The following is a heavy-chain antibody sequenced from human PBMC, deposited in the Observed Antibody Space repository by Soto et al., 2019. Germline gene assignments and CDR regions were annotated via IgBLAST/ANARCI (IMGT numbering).Heavy chain of an antibody. CDR1: SESINVTIVF. Sequence: PSDCPALTCTVSSESINVTIVFGSWVRQPPGKGLEWIGNIDYSGTAYFSPSLATRVTFHVDTSKNQFSLTLYSVTAADTAVYYCARITGRHLDYWGQGILVTVSS. J-gene: IGHJ4*02. V-gene: IGHV4-39*01. CDR3: ARITGRHLDY. D-gene: IGHD1-20*01. CDR2: IDYSGTA.